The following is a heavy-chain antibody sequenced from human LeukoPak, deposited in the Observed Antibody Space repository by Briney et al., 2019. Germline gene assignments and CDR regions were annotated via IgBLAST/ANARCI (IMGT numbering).Heavy chain of an antibody. J-gene: IGHJ4*01. CDR2: ISGDGGST. CDR3: ARSTTLDY. V-gene: IGHV3-43*02. Sequence: GGSLRLSCAASGFTFDDYATHWVRQAPGKGLEWVSLISGDGGSTYYADSVKGRFTISRDISKNTLYLQMNSLRAEDTAVYYCARSTTLDYWGQGTLVTVSS. D-gene: IGHD2-15*01. CDR1: GFTFDDYA.